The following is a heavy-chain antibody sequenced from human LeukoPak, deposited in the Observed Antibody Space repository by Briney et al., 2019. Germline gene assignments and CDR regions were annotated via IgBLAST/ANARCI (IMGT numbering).Heavy chain of an antibody. Sequence: ESLRLSCAASGFTFTTYWMSWVRQAPGKGLEWIGSIYYSGNTYYNASLKSQVSISIDTSKNQFSLKLTSVTAADTAVYYCARQTGSGLFILPGGQGTLVTVSS. D-gene: IGHD3/OR15-3a*01. CDR2: IYYSGNT. CDR1: GFTFTTYW. CDR3: ARQTGSGLFILP. V-gene: IGHV4-39*01. J-gene: IGHJ4*02.